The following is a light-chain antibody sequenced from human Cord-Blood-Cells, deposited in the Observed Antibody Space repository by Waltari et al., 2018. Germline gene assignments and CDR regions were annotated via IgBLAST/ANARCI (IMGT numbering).Light chain of an antibody. J-gene: IGLJ1*01. Sequence: QSAPTQPASVSGSPGQSITISCTGTSSDVGSYNLVSWYQQHPGKAPKLMIYEGSKRPSGVSNRFSGSKSGNTASLTISGLQAEDEADYYCCSYAGSSTSLYVFGTGTKVTVL. V-gene: IGLV2-23*01. CDR3: CSYAGSSTSLYV. CDR2: EGS. CDR1: SSDVGSYNL.